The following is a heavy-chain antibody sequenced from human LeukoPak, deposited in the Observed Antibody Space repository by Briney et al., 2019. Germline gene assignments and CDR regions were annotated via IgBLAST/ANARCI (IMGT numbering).Heavy chain of an antibody. CDR2: MNPNSGNT. J-gene: IGHJ4*02. Sequence: EASVKVSCKASGYTFTSYDINWVRQATGQGLEWMGWMNPNSGNTGYAQKFQGRVTMTRNTSISTAYMELSSLRSEDTAVYYCARYYYDSSAAPATGSWVDWGQGTLVTVSS. D-gene: IGHD3-22*01. CDR3: ARYYYDSSAAPATGSWVD. CDR1: GYTFTSYD. V-gene: IGHV1-8*01.